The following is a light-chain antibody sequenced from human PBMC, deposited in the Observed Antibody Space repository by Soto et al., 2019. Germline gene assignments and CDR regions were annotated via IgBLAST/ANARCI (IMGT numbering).Light chain of an antibody. CDR1: QSVISTY. V-gene: IGKV3-20*01. CDR3: QQYGTSPPFT. CDR2: GAS. Sequence: EIVLTQSPGTLSLSPGERATLSCRASQSVISTYLAWYQQIPGQAPRLLIYGASTRATGIPDRFSGSGSGTDFTLTISRLEPEDFAVYYCQQYGTSPPFTFGQVTKLEIK. J-gene: IGKJ2*01.